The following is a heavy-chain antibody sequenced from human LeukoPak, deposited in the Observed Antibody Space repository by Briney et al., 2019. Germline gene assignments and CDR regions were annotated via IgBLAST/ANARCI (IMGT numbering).Heavy chain of an antibody. CDR2: ISGSGGST. V-gene: IGHV3-23*01. J-gene: IGHJ4*02. CDR3: AKRRHPYYYDSSGYAPIDY. Sequence: GGSLRLSCAASGFTFSDYYMSWIRQAPGKGLEWVSAISGSGGSTYYADSVKGRFTISRDNSKNTLYLQMNSLRAEDTAVYYCAKRRHPYYYDSSGYAPIDYWGQGTLVTVSS. D-gene: IGHD3-22*01. CDR1: GFTFSDYY.